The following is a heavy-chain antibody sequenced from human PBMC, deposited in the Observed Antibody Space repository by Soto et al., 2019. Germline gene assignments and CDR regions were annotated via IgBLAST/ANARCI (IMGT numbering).Heavy chain of an antibody. D-gene: IGHD3-10*01. V-gene: IGHV4-34*01. CDR3: ARWCITMVRGPGGSGYYGMDV. CDR2: INHSGST. CDR1: GGSFSGYY. J-gene: IGHJ6*02. Sequence: SETLSLTCAVYGGSFSGYYWSWIRQPPGKGLEWTGEINHSGSTNYNPSLKSRVTISVDTSKNQFSLKLSSVTAADTAVYYCARWCITMVRGPGGSGYYGMDVWGQGTTVTVSS.